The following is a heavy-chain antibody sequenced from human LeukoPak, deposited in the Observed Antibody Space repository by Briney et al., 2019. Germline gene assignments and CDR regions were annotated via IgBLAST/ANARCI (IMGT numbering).Heavy chain of an antibody. D-gene: IGHD2-15*01. CDR1: GYTFTGYY. CDR3: AREGGYDNYYYMDV. J-gene: IGHJ6*03. CDR2: INPNSGGT. Sequence: ASVKVSCKASGYTFTGYYMHWVRQAPGQGLEWMGWINPNSGGTNYAQKFQGRVTMTRDTSISTAYMELSRLRSDDTAVYYCAREGGYDNYYYMDVWGKGTTVTVSS. V-gene: IGHV1-2*02.